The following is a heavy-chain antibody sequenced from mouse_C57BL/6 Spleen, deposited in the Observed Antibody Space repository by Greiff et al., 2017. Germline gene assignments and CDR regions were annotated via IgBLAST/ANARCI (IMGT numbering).Heavy chain of an antibody. J-gene: IGHJ3*01. Sequence: VQLQQPGAELVKPGASVKMSCKASGYTFTSYWITWVKQRPGQGLEWIGDIYPGSGSTNYNEKFKSKATLTVDTSSSTAYRQLSSLTSEDSAVYYCARGGTGTRRGFAYWGQGTLVTVSA. CDR3: ARGGTGTRRGFAY. D-gene: IGHD4-1*01. CDR1: GYTFTSYW. CDR2: IYPGSGST. V-gene: IGHV1-55*01.